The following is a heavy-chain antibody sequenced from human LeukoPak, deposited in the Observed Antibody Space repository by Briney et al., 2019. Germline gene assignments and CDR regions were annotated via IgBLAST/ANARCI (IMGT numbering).Heavy chain of an antibody. CDR3: ARDPEGCFDY. D-gene: IGHD1-14*01. J-gene: IGHJ4*02. Sequence: ASVKVSCKASGYTFTSYALSWVRQAPGQGLEWMGWISVYNGNTNYAQKLQGRVTMTTDTSTSTAYMELRSLRSDDTAVYYCARDPEGCFDYWGQGTLVTVSS. V-gene: IGHV1-18*01. CDR1: GYTFTSYA. CDR2: ISVYNGNT.